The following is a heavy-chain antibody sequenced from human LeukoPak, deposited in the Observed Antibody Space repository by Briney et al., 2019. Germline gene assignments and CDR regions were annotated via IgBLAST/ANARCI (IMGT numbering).Heavy chain of an antibody. V-gene: IGHV3-73*01. J-gene: IGHJ4*02. CDR2: IRSKTNSYAT. CDR3: ARRAGAYSHPYDY. CDR1: GFTFSGST. Sequence: GGSLRLSCVASGFTFSGSTMLWVRQASGKGLEWVGLIRSKTNSYATAYAASVNGRFTISRDDSKSTAYLQMNTLKTEDTAVYYCARRAGAYSHPYDYWGQGTLVTVSS. D-gene: IGHD4/OR15-4a*01.